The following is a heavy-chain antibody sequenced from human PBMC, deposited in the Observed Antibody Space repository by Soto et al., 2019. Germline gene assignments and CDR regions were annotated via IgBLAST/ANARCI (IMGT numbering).Heavy chain of an antibody. J-gene: IGHJ6*02. CDR2: IYYSGST. V-gene: IGHV4-39*01. Sequence: SETLSLTCTVSGGSISSSSYYWGWIRQPPGKGLEWIGSIYYSGSTYYNPSLKSRVTISVDTSKNQFSLKLSSVTAADTAVYYCARHAIFGPSMDVWGQGTTVTVYS. CDR3: ARHAIFGPSMDV. D-gene: IGHD3-3*01. CDR1: GGSISSSSYY.